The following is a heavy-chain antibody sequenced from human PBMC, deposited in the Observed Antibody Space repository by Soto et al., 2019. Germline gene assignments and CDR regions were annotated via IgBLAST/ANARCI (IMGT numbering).Heavy chain of an antibody. CDR3: AKHRLRYCSGGSCGGFDY. CDR1: GFTFSSYA. CDR2: ISGSGGST. V-gene: IGHV3-23*01. Sequence: EVQLLESGGGLVQPGGSLRLSCAASGFTFSSYAMSWVRQAPGKGLEWVSAISGSGGSTYYADSVKGRFTISRDNSKNTLYLQMNSLRAEDTAVYYCAKHRLRYCSGGSCGGFDYWGQGTLVTVSS. J-gene: IGHJ4*02. D-gene: IGHD2-15*01.